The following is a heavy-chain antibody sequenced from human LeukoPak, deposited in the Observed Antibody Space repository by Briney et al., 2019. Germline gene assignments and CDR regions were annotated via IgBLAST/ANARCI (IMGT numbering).Heavy chain of an antibody. Sequence: PSETLSLTCTVSGGSISNYYWNWIRQPPGKGLEWIGDIYYNGITNSNPSLKSRVTISLDTSKNQISLNLNSVTAADTAEYYCARSFPGYYFGHWGQGTLVTVSS. J-gene: IGHJ4*02. CDR2: IYYNGIT. D-gene: IGHD3-10*01. V-gene: IGHV4-59*01. CDR3: ARSFPGYYFGH. CDR1: GGSISNYY.